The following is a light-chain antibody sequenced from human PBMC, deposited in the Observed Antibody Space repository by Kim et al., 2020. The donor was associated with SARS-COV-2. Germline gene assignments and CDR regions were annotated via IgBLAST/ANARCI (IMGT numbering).Light chain of an antibody. J-gene: IGLJ3*02. Sequence: GGTVTLTCASSTGSVTSDFYPNWFQQKPGQAPRALIYSASNKHSWTPARFSGSLIGGRAALTLSGVQPEDEADYYCLLSGGGAQLMFGGGTKLTVL. V-gene: IGLV7-43*01. CDR1: TGSVTSDFY. CDR3: LLSGGGAQLM. CDR2: SAS.